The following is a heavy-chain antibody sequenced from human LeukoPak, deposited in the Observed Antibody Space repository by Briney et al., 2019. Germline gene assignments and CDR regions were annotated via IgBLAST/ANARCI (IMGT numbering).Heavy chain of an antibody. CDR3: AMIIGRSCYSH. J-gene: IGHJ4*02. V-gene: IGHV3-7*02. CDR1: GFTFSSYW. D-gene: IGHD2-15*01. Sequence: GGSLRLSCAASGFTFSSYWMSWVRQAPGKGLEWVANIKQDGSEKYYVDSVKGRFTISRDNAKNSLYLQMNSLRAEDTAVYYCAMIIGRSCYSHWGQGTLVTVSS. CDR2: IKQDGSEK.